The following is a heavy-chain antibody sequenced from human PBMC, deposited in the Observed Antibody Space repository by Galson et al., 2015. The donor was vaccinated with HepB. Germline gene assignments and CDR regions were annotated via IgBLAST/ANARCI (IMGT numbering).Heavy chain of an antibody. J-gene: IGHJ4*02. Sequence: SVKVSCKASGYTFTSYYMHWVRQAPGQGLEWMGIINPSGGSTSYAQKFQGRVTMTRDTSTSTVYMELSSLRSEDTAVYYCARDTNLVYSYYYDSSGYYSLDYWGQGTLVTVSS. CDR2: INPSGGST. CDR3: ARDTNLVYSYYYDSSGYYSLDY. D-gene: IGHD3-22*01. V-gene: IGHV1-46*01. CDR1: GYTFTSYY.